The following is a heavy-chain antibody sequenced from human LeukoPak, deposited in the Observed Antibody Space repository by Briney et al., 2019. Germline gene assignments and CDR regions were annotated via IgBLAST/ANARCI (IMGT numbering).Heavy chain of an antibody. V-gene: IGHV4-59*01. CDR1: GGSISSYY. CDR3: AREMTTVTTSSDYYYSMDV. J-gene: IGHJ6*03. CDR2: IYYSGST. D-gene: IGHD4-17*01. Sequence: SETLSLTCTVSGGSISSYYWSWIRQPPGKGLEWIGYIYYSGSTNYNPSLKSRVTISVDTSKNQFSLKLSPVTAADTAVYYCAREMTTVTTSSDYYYSMDVWGKGTTVTVSS.